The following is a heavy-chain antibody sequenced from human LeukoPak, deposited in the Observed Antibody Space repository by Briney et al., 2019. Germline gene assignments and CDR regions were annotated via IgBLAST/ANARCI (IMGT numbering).Heavy chain of an antibody. D-gene: IGHD4-23*01. CDR2: ISSSSSTI. CDR1: GFTFSSYS. Sequence: GGSLRLSCAASGFTFSSYSMNWVRQAPGKGLEWVSYISSSSSTIYYADSVKGRFTISRDNAKNSLYLQMNSLRAEDTAVYYCARWDYGGNCDYWGQGTLVTVSS. V-gene: IGHV3-48*04. J-gene: IGHJ4*02. CDR3: ARWDYGGNCDY.